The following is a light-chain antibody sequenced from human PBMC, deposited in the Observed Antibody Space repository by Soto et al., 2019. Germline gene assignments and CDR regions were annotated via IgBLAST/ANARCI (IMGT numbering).Light chain of an antibody. CDR1: HDIGNS. Sequence: DIQMTQSPPSLSASVGDRVTITCQASHDIGNSLNWYQAKPGQAPKLVIYDAYNLETGVPSTFSGSGYGTLFTFTISGLRPEDIATYYCQQYNSYWGTFGQGTKVEIK. J-gene: IGKJ1*01. V-gene: IGKV1-33*01. CDR2: DAY. CDR3: QQYNSYWGT.